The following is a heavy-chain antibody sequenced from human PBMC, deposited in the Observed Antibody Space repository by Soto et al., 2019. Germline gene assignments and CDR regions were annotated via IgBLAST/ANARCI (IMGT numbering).Heavy chain of an antibody. CDR3: TRANYGGRLSWYYYGMDV. CDR2: IRSKAYGGTT. D-gene: IGHD4-17*01. V-gene: IGHV3-49*05. CDR1: GFTFGDYA. J-gene: IGHJ6*02. Sequence: KSGGSLRLSCTASGFTFGDYAMSWFRQAPGKGLGWVGFIRSKAYGGTTEYAASVKGRFTISRDDSKSIAYLQMNSLKTEDTAVYYCTRANYGGRLSWYYYGMDVWGQGTRVTV.